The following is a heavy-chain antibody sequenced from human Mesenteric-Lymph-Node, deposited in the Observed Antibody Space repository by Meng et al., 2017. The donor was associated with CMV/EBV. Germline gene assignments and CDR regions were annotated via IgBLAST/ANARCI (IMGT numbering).Heavy chain of an antibody. CDR3: ARDLVIPGYCSSGTCPSDV. CDR2: INPNNGVT. Sequence: ASVKVSCKASGYTFSDYYVHWVRQAPGQGLEWMGWINPNNGVTKYAQKFQGRVTMTRDTSISTAYIDLTRLRSDDTALYYCARDLVIPGYCSSGTCPSDVWGQGTTVTVSS. V-gene: IGHV1-2*02. D-gene: IGHD2-15*01. J-gene: IGHJ6*02. CDR1: GYTFSDYY.